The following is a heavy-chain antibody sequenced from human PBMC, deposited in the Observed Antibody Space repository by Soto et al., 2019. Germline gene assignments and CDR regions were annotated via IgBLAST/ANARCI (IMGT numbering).Heavy chain of an antibody. J-gene: IGHJ6*02. Sequence: SKPPSIPFTVSGGSISNGGYYWSWIRQHPGKGLEWIGYIYYSGSTYYNPSLKSRVTISVDTSKSQFSLKRSSVTAADTAVYYCAGGHRGSYYAAAYGRDVWCDGPTV. CDR3: AGGHRGSYYAAAYGRDV. CDR1: GGSISNGGYY. CDR2: IYYSGST. V-gene: IGHV4-31*03. D-gene: IGHD1-26*01.